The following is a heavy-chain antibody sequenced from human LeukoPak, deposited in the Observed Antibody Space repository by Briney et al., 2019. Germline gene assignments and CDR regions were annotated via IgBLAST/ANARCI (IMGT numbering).Heavy chain of an antibody. CDR2: IKQDGSEK. Sequence: GGSLRLSCAASGFTFSSYWMRWVRQAPGKGLEWVANIKQDGSEKYYVDSVKGRFTISRDNAKNSLYLQMNSLRAEDTAVYYCARDYSSDILTGYYKGAFDIWGQGTMVTVSS. V-gene: IGHV3-7*01. D-gene: IGHD3-9*01. J-gene: IGHJ3*02. CDR1: GFTFSSYW. CDR3: ARDYSSDILTGYYKGAFDI.